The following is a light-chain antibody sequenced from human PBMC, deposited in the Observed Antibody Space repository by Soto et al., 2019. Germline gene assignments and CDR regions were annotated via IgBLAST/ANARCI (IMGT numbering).Light chain of an antibody. V-gene: IGKV4-1*01. CDR1: DNILYSSDNKNY. J-gene: IGKJ1*01. CDR2: WAS. CDR3: QQYYSSPPT. Sequence: DIVLTQSPDSLAVSVGERATINCKSIDNILYSSDNKNYLSWYQQRPGQPPKLLFYWASTRESGVPDRFSGSGSGTHFTLTITSLQAEDVAVYYCQQYYSSPPTFGQGTKVAIK.